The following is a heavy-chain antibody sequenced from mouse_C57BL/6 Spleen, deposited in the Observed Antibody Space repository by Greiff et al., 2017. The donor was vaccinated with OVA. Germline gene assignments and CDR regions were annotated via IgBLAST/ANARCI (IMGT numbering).Heavy chain of an antibody. D-gene: IGHD1-1*01. CDR1: GFTFSSYA. V-gene: IGHV5-4*01. J-gene: IGHJ1*03. CDR2: ISDGGSYT. Sequence: EVQVVESGGGLVKPGGSLKLSCAASGFTFSSYAMSWVRQTPEKRLEWVATISDGGSYTYYPDNVKGRFTISRDNAKNNLYLQMSHLKSEDTAMYYCARDGSYGSSPYWYFDVWGTGTTVTVSS. CDR3: ARDGSYGSSPYWYFDV.